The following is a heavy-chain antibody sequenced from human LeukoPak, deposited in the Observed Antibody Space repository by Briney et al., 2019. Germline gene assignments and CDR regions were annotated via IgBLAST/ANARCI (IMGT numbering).Heavy chain of an antibody. CDR1: GGSISSSSYY. CDR2: IYYSGST. CDR3: ATHTYYYSSGSFAY. J-gene: IGHJ4*02. Sequence: SETLSLTCTVSGGSISSSSYYWGWIRQPPGKGLEWIGSIYYSGSTYYNPSLKSRVTISVDTSKNQFSLKLSSVTAADTAVYYCATHTYYYSSGSFAYWGQGTLVTVFS. D-gene: IGHD3-10*01. V-gene: IGHV4-39*07.